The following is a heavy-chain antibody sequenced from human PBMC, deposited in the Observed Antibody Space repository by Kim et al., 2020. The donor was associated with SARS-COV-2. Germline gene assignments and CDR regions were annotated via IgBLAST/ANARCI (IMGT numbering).Heavy chain of an antibody. D-gene: IGHD3-16*02. J-gene: IGHJ4*02. CDR3: ARRASYRAFDY. V-gene: IGHV4-34*01. Sequence: NYNPSLKSRVTISVDTSKNQFSLKRSSVAAADTAVYYCARRASYRAFDYWGQGTLVTVSS.